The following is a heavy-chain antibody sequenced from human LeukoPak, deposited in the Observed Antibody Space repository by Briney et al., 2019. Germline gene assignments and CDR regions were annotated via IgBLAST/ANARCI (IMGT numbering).Heavy chain of an antibody. CDR2: IKQDGSEK. J-gene: IGHJ6*03. CDR1: GFTFSSYW. Sequence: GGSLRLSCAASGFTFSSYWMNWVRQAPGKGLEWVANIKQDGSEKYYVDSVKGRFTISRDNAKNSLYLQMNSLRAEDTAVYYCAREILEWFQKYYYMDVWGKGTTVTVSS. D-gene: IGHD3-3*01. V-gene: IGHV3-7*01. CDR3: AREILEWFQKYYYMDV.